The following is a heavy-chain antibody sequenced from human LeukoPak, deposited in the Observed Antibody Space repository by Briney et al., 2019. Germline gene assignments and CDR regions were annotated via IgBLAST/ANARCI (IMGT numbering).Heavy chain of an antibody. Sequence: SETLSLTCTVSGGSISSGDYYWSWIRQPPGKGLEWIGYIYYSGSTYYNPSLKSRVTISVDTSKNQFSLKLSSVTAADTAVYYCARQYSSTSCYPYCMLQPYYMDVWGKGTTVTVSS. CDR3: ARQYSSTSCYPYCMLQPYYMDV. CDR1: GGSISSGDYY. J-gene: IGHJ6*03. D-gene: IGHD2-2*01. CDR2: IYYSGST. V-gene: IGHV4-30-4*08.